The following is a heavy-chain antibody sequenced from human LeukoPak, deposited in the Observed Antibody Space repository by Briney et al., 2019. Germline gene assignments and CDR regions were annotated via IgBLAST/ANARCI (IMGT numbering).Heavy chain of an antibody. V-gene: IGHV4-34*01. Sequence: PSETLSLTCAVYGGSFSGYYWSWIRQPPGKGLEWIGEINHSGSTNYNPFLKSRVTISVDTSKNQFSLKLSSVTAADTAVYYCARARIAAALWGQGTLVTVSS. CDR2: INHSGST. CDR1: GGSFSGYY. D-gene: IGHD6-13*01. CDR3: ARARIAAAL. J-gene: IGHJ4*02.